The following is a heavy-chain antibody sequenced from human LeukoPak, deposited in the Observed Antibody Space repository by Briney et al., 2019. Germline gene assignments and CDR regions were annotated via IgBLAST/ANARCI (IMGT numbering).Heavy chain of an antibody. CDR2: ISSSSSTI. Sequence: GGSLRLSCAASGFTFSSFSMTWVRQAPGKGLEWLSYISSSSSTIYYADSVKGRFTISRDNSKNTLYLQMNSLRAEDTAVYYCARANLYCGGDCWLSYWGQGTLVTVSS. CDR1: GFTFSSFS. V-gene: IGHV3-48*01. J-gene: IGHJ4*02. CDR3: ARANLYCGGDCWLSY. D-gene: IGHD2-21*02.